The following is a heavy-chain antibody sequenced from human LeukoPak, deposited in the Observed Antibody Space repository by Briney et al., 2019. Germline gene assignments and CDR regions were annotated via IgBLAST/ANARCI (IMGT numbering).Heavy chain of an antibody. J-gene: IGHJ4*02. CDR1: GGSITDHY. Sequence: PSETLSLTCTVSGGSITDHYWSWIRQPPGKGLELTGHIHSTGNTFYKPSLKSRITISLDTSRNQFSLRLSSGTAADSAVYYCATFSSGCSTASCYLAYWGQGPLVTVSS. CDR2: IHSTGNT. D-gene: IGHD2-2*01. CDR3: ATFSSGCSTASCYLAY. V-gene: IGHV4-59*11.